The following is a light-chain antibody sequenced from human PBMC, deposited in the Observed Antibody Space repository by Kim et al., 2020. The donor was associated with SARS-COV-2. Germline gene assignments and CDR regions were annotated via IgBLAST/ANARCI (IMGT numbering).Light chain of an antibody. CDR3: NSRDSSDDHVV. CDR1: ILRYSL. J-gene: IGLJ3*02. CDR2: GNN. V-gene: IGLV3-19*01. Sequence: AVRQTTRTTCRCDILRYSLPSSYQVRPGQAPVLVSYGNNLRPSGIPHRFSGSSSGGTASLTITGTQAEDEADYHCNSRDSSDDHVVFGGGTKLTVL.